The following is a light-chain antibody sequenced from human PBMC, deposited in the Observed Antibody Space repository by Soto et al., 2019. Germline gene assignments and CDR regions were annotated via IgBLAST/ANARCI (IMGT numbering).Light chain of an antibody. CDR3: AAWDDSLSGRYV. CDR1: SSDLAIYNY. V-gene: IGLV2-14*01. Sequence: QSVLTQPASVSGSPGQSITISCTGTSSDLAIYNYVSWYQQQPGKAPKLMIYQVTNRPSGVPDRFSGSKSGTSASLAISGLRSEDEADYYCAAWDDSLSGRYVFGTGTKLTVL. J-gene: IGLJ1*01. CDR2: QVT.